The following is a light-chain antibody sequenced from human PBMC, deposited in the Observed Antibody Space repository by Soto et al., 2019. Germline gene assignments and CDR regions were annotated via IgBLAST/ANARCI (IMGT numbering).Light chain of an antibody. CDR3: QQHNSFPIP. CDR1: QGIANF. J-gene: IGKJ3*01. CDR2: GAS. V-gene: IGKV1-9*01. Sequence: IQLTQSPSSLSASVGDRVTISCRASQGIANFLAWYQQKPGKAPKLLIYGASTLQSGVPSRFSGSGSVTDFTLTISSLQPEDFATYYCQQHNSFPIPFGPGTKVDIK.